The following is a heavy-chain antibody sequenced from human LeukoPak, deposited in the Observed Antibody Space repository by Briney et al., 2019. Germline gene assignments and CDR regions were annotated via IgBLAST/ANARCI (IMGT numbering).Heavy chain of an antibody. CDR1: GYTFTSYD. CDR3: AREGGNYDSSGYPFDY. CDR2: MNPNSGNT. Sequence: GASVKVSCKASGYTFTSYDINWVRQAPGQGLEWMGWMNPNSGNTGYAQKFQGRVTMTRNTSISTAYMELSSLRSEDTAVYYCAREGGNYDSSGYPFDYWGQGTLVTVSS. D-gene: IGHD3-22*01. V-gene: IGHV1-8*01. J-gene: IGHJ4*02.